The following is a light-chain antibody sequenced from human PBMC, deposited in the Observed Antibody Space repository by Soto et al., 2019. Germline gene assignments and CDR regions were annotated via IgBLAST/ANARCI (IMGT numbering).Light chain of an antibody. CDR3: QQSSSTPDS. J-gene: IGKJ2*03. Sequence: DIPMTQSPSSLSASVGDRVTITCRASQNIRNYLNWYQQTPGKAPKLLIYAAYSLQSGVPSRFSGSGSGTDFTLTISSLQPEDSATYYGQQSSSTPDSFGQGTKLEIK. V-gene: IGKV1-39*01. CDR2: AAY. CDR1: QNIRNY.